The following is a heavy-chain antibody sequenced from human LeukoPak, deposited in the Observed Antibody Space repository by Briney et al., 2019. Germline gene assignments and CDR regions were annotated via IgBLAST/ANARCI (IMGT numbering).Heavy chain of an antibody. V-gene: IGHV3-23*01. CDR3: AKGTTPADYYYYGMDV. J-gene: IGHJ6*02. D-gene: IGHD2-2*01. Sequence: PGGSLRLSCAASGFTFSSYAMSWVRQAPGKGLEWVSAISGSGGSTYYADSVKGRFTISRDNSKNTLYLQMNSLRAEDTAAYYCAKGTTPADYYYYGMDVWGQGTTVTVSS. CDR2: ISGSGGST. CDR1: GFTFSSYA.